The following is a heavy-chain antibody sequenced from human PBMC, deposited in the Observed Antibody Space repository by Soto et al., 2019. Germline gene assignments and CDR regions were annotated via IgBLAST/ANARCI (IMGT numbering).Heavy chain of an antibody. J-gene: IGHJ2*01. CDR2: INPSGDVT. Sequence: QVQLVQSGVEVKKPGASVKVSCKASGYTITRHWMHWVRQAPGQGLEWMGVINPSGDVTSYARKLQGRLTMNRDTSTSTLYMELRSLRSEDTAVYYCARDNSYDSGGARGWYFDLWGRGTLVTVSS. CDR3: ARDNSYDSGGARGWYFDL. D-gene: IGHD3-22*01. V-gene: IGHV1-46*01. CDR1: GYTITRHW.